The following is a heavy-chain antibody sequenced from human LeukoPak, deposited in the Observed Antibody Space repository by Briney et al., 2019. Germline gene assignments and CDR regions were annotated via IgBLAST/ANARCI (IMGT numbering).Heavy chain of an antibody. J-gene: IGHJ6*03. CDR3: ARDRYYYDSSGYKYMDV. CDR1: SGSISTSNYY. D-gene: IGHD3-22*01. V-gene: IGHV4-39*07. CDR2: IFYSGST. Sequence: PSETLSLTCTASSGSISTSNYYWGWVRQPPGKALEWIGNIFYSGSTYYSPSLKGRVTMSVDTSKNQFSLKLSSVTAADTAVYYCARDRYYYDSSGYKYMDVWGKGTTVTVSS.